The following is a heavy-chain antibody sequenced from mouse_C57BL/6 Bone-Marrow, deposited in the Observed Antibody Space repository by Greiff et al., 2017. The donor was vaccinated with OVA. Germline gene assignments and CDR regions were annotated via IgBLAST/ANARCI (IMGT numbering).Heavy chain of an antibody. CDR2: ISDGGSYT. CDR3: ARKLGEGYFDV. D-gene: IGHD4-1*01. V-gene: IGHV5-4*01. Sequence: EVHLVESGGGLVKPGGSLKLSCAASGFTFSSYAMSWVRQTPEKRLEWVATISDGGSYTYYPDNVKGRFTISRDNAKNNLYLQMSHLKSEDTAMYYCARKLGEGYFDVWGTGTTVTVSS. CDR1: GFTFSSYA. J-gene: IGHJ1*03.